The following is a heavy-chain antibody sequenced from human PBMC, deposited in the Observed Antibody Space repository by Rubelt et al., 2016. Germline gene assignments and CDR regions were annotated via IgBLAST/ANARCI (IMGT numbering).Heavy chain of an antibody. CDR3: SNSLND. J-gene: IGHJ4*02. CDR2: IHSDGLLT. CDR1: GFTFRYYW. Sequence: EVQLVESGGGSVQPGGSLRLSCAASGFTFRYYWMHWVRQTPGKGLEWVSRIHSDGLLTTYEDSVKGRFITARDNAKNTLYLQMSSLRVEDTAVYYCSNSLNDWGQGTLVTVSS. D-gene: IGHD1-7*01. V-gene: IGHV3-74*03.